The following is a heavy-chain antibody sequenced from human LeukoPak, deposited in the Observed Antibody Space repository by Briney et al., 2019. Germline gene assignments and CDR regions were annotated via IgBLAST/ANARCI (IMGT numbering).Heavy chain of an antibody. V-gene: IGHV3-30*02. Sequence: GGSLRLSCAASGFTFSSYGMHWVRQAPGKGLEWVAFIRYDGGNQYYADSVKGRFTISRDNSKNTLYLQMNSLRAEDTAVYYCAKDGRGGDCTSASCTNWFGPWGQGTLVTVSS. D-gene: IGHD2-2*01. CDR3: AKDGRGGDCTSASCTNWFGP. CDR1: GFTFSSYG. J-gene: IGHJ5*02. CDR2: IRYDGGNQ.